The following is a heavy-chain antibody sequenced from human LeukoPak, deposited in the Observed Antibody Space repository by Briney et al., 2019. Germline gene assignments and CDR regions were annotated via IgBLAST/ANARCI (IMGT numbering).Heavy chain of an antibody. Sequence: GGSLRLSCAASGFTFSSYSMNWVRQAPGKGLEWVSSISSSSSYIYYADSVKGRFTISRDNAKNSLYLQMNSLRAEDTAVYYCARESIVVGSSLNYYYYYMDVWGKGTTVTVSS. CDR3: ARESIVVGSSLNYYYYYMDV. D-gene: IGHD2-2*01. CDR2: ISSSSSYI. CDR1: GFTFSSYS. V-gene: IGHV3-21*01. J-gene: IGHJ6*03.